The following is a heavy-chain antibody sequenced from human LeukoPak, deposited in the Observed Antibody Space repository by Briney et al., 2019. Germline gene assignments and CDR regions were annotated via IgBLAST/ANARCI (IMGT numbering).Heavy chain of an antibody. CDR2: ITSSSYI. J-gene: IGHJ4*02. V-gene: IGHV3-21*03. CDR3: TTALRWVQSPFNY. D-gene: IGHD5-24*01. Sequence: PGGSLRLSCAASGFTFSSYSMNWVRQAPGKGLEWVSSITSSSYIYYADSVKGRFTISRDNAKNSLYLQMNSLNTEDTAVYFCTTALRWVQSPFNYWGQGTLVTVSS. CDR1: GFTFSSYS.